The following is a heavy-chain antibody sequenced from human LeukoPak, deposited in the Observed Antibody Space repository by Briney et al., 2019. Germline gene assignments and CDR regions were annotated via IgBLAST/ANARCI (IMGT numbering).Heavy chain of an antibody. J-gene: IGHJ5*02. CDR2: ISGSGGST. D-gene: IGHD2-2*02. CDR3: AKEYCSSSCYRAPDWFDP. V-gene: IGHV3-23*01. CDR1: GVTFSSYG. Sequence: SGGSLRLSCAASGVTFSSYGMSWVRQAPGKGLEWVSAISGSGGSTYYADSVKGRFTVSRDNSKNTLYLQMNSLRGEDTAVYYCAKEYCSSSCYRAPDWFDPWGQGTLVTVSS.